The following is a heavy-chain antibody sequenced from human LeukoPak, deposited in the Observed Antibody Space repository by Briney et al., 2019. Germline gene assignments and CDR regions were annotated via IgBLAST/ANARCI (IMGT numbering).Heavy chain of an antibody. CDR2: IRGSGSST. Sequence: PGGSLRLSCAASGFTFSSNDMSWVRQAPGKGLEWVSGIRGSGSSTYYADFVMGRFTISRDNSKNTLYLQMNSLRAEDTAVYYCARDPGLSAVTAYFDYWGQGTLVTVSS. CDR1: GFTFSSND. J-gene: IGHJ4*02. D-gene: IGHD2-21*02. CDR3: ARDPGLSAVTAYFDY. V-gene: IGHV3-23*01.